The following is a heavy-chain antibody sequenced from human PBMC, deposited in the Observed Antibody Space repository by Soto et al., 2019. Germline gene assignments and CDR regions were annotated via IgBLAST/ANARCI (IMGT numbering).Heavy chain of an antibody. V-gene: IGHV1-69*01. CDR2: IITAFGTT. CDR1: GDTFNSYV. D-gene: IGHD5-18*01. J-gene: IGHJ4*02. Sequence: QVQLVQSGPEVKKPGSSVKVPCKASGDTFNSYVITWVRQAPGQGLEWLGGIITAFGTTSYAQNFQDRLTITAAEAATTDHMELSSLTSDDTAMYYCTRSYGYTFGGSLDNWGQGTLVTVSS. CDR3: TRSYGYTFGGSLDN.